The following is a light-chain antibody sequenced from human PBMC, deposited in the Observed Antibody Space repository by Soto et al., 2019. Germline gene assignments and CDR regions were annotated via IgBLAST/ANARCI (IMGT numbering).Light chain of an antibody. Sequence: EIVLTQSPATLSLSPGERATLSCRASQSASSYLAWYQQKPGQAPRLLIYDASNRATGIPARFSGSGSGTDFTLTISRLEPEDFAVYYCQQYGSSGTFGQGTKVDIK. J-gene: IGKJ1*01. CDR3: QQYGSSGT. CDR2: DAS. V-gene: IGKV3-11*01. CDR1: QSASSY.